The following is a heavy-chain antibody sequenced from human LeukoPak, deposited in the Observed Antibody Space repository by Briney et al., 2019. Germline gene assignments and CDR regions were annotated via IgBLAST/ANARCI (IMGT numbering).Heavy chain of an antibody. J-gene: IGHJ4*02. CDR1: GGSTISSSYY. CDR2: IYSNGNT. CDR3: ARHDSSWIDY. V-gene: IGHV4-39*01. D-gene: IGHD6-13*01. Sequence: SETLSLTCTVSGGSTISSSYYWGWIRQPPGKGLEWIGNIYSNGNTYYDPSLKSRVTIFVDTSKNQFSLKLTSVTAADTAVYYCARHDSSWIDYWGQGTLVTVAS.